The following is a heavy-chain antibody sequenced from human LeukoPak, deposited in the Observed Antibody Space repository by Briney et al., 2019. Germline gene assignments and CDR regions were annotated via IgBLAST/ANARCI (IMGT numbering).Heavy chain of an antibody. CDR2: ISAYSGNT. CDR1: GYTFTSYG. J-gene: IGHJ4*02. D-gene: IGHD3-16*02. Sequence: ASVKVSCKASGYTFTSYGISWVRQAPGQGLEWMGWISAYSGNTNYAQKLQGRVTMTTDTSTSTAYMELRSLRSDDTAVYYCARAAYVWGSYRYYFDYWGQGTLVTVSS. V-gene: IGHV1-18*01. CDR3: ARAAYVWGSYRYYFDY.